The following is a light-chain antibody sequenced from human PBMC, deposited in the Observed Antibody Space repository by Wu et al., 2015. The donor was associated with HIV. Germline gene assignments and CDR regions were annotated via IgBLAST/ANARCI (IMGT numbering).Light chain of an antibody. J-gene: IGKJ2*01. CDR2: GAS. Sequence: EIVMTQSPATLSVSPGERATLSCRASQSVSSNLAWYQQKPGQAPRLLIYGASTRATGIPARFSGSGSGTEFTLTISSMQSEDFAVYYCQQYNNWPPRYTFGQGTKLEXK. V-gene: IGKV3-15*01. CDR1: QSVSSN. CDR3: QQYNNWPPRYT.